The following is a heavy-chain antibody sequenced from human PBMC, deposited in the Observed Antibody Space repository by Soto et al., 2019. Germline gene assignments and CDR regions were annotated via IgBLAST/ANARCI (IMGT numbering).Heavy chain of an antibody. CDR2: TYASGST. D-gene: IGHD2-2*01. J-gene: IGHJ3*02. Sequence: QLQLQESGPGLVKPSETLSLTCTVSGGSISSSSYYWGWIRQPPGKGLEWIGSTYASGSTYYNPSLKSRVTISVDTSKNQYSLKLSSVTAADTAVYYCAVYCSTTSCLRRAFDIWGQGTKVTFSS. CDR3: AVYCSTTSCLRRAFDI. CDR1: GGSISSSSYY. V-gene: IGHV4-39*01.